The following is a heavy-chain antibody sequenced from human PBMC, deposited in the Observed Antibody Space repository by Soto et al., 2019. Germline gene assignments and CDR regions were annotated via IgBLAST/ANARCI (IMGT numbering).Heavy chain of an antibody. J-gene: IGHJ4*02. D-gene: IGHD1-1*01. CDR1: GFTFSSYA. CDR2: IGGSGGST. CDR3: AKDGNWNSFDY. V-gene: IGHV3-23*01. Sequence: GGSLRLSCAASGFTFSSYAMSWVRQAPGKGLEWVSAIGGSGGSTYYADSVKGWFTISRDNSKNTLYLQMNSLRAEDTAVYYCAKDGNWNSFDYWGQGTLVTVSS.